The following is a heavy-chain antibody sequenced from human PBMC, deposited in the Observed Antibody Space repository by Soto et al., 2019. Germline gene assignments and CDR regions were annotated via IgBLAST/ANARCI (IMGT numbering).Heavy chain of an antibody. CDR2: ISSSSSYI. D-gene: IGHD2-2*01. Sequence: GGSLRLSCAASGFTFNTYTINWVRQAPGRGLEWVSSISSSSSYIYYADSVKGRFTISRDNAKNSLYLQMNSLRAEDTAVYYCAREQYCSSTSCPLDYWGQGTLVTVSS. CDR3: AREQYCSSTSCPLDY. V-gene: IGHV3-21*01. CDR1: GFTFNTYT. J-gene: IGHJ4*02.